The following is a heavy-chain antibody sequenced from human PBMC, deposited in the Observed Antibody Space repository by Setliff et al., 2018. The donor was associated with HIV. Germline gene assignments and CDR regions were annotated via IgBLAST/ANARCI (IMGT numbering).Heavy chain of an antibody. V-gene: IGHV1-46*01. CDR3: AREVVPAAMRYYYYMDV. CDR2: TNPSGGST. D-gene: IGHD2-2*01. CDR1: GYTFTSYY. Sequence: ASVKVSCKASGYTFTSYYMHWVRQAPGQGLEWMGITNPSGGSTSYAQKFQGRVTMTRDTSTSTVYMELSSLRSEDTAVYYCAREVVPAAMRYYYYMDVWGKGTTVTVSS. J-gene: IGHJ6*03.